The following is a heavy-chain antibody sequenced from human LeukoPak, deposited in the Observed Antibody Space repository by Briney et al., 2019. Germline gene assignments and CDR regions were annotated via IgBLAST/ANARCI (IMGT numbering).Heavy chain of an antibody. CDR3: ARLGYYDSSGCPDY. Sequence: PSETLSLTCTVSGGSISSSSYYWGWIRQPPGKGLEWIGSIYYSGSTYYNPSLKSRVTISVDTSKNQFSLKLSSVTAADTAVYYCARLGYYDSSGCPDYWGQGTLVTVSS. CDR1: GGSISSSSYY. CDR2: IYYSGST. V-gene: IGHV4-39*01. J-gene: IGHJ4*02. D-gene: IGHD3-22*01.